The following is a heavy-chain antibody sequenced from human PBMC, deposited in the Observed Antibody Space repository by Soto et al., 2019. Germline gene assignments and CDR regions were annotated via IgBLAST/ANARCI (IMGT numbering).Heavy chain of an antibody. D-gene: IGHD3-16*01. CDR3: ARDLGGEATIRF. Sequence: QVQLEQSGAEVKKPGSSVKVSCKVSGGNFRNFVISWVRQAPGQGLEWMGGVIPNSGTANYAQRFQGRVTITADGSTHTAYMELNNLTSEDTAFYFCARDLGGEATIRFRGQGTLVTVSS. CDR2: VIPNSGTA. CDR1: GGNFRNFV. V-gene: IGHV1-69*01. J-gene: IGHJ4*02.